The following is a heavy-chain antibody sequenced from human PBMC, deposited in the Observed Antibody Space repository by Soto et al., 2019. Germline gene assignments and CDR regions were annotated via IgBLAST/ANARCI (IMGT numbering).Heavy chain of an antibody. D-gene: IGHD2-15*01. CDR1: GFTLSSYG. CDR2: ISYDGSNK. J-gene: IGHJ6*02. V-gene: IGHV3-30*18. CDR3: AKRGVWGAVVAYYYYGMDV. Sequence: PGGSLRLSCAASGFTLSSYGMHWVRQAPGKGLEWVAVISYDGSNKYYADSVKGRFTISRDNSKNTLYLQMNSLRAEDTAVYYCAKRGVWGAVVAYYYYGMDVWGQGTTVTSP.